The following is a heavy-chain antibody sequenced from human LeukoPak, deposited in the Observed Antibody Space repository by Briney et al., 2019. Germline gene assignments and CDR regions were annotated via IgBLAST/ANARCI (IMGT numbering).Heavy chain of an antibody. J-gene: IGHJ4*02. CDR1: GFTFSTYP. Sequence: GGSLRLSCAASGFTFSTYPMSWVRQAPGKGLEWVAGISGSGTSTFYADSAKGRFSISRDNSKKTLYLLINHLRAEDKAVYYCVGEGYKGGWLGDWGQGSLVTVSS. CDR2: ISGSGTST. V-gene: IGHV3-23*01. D-gene: IGHD6-19*01. CDR3: VGEGYKGGWLGD.